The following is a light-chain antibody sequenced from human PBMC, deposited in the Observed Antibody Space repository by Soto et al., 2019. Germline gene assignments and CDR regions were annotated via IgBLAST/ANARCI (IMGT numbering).Light chain of an antibody. CDR1: QSISSW. J-gene: IGKJ1*01. CDR3: QQYNSPWT. V-gene: IGKV1-5*03. CDR2: KAS. Sequence: DIQMTQSPSTLSASVGDRVMITCRASQSISSWLAWYQQKPGKAPKLLIYKASTLESGVPSRFSGSGSGTEFTLTISSLQPADSATYYCQQYNSPWTFGQGTKVEIK.